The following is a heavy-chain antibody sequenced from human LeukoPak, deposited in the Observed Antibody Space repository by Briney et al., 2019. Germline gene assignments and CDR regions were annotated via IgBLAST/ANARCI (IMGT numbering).Heavy chain of an antibody. CDR1: GFTFSSYV. CDR3: ASGCKGSSTSCPANY. J-gene: IGHJ4*02. D-gene: IGHD2-2*01. Sequence: PGGSLRLSCAASGFTFSSYVMYWVRQAPGKGLEYVSAISSDGSSTNYANSVKGRFTISRDNSRNTLYLQMGSLRADDMAIYYCASGCKGSSTSCPANYWGQGTLVTVSS. CDR2: ISSDGSST. V-gene: IGHV3-64*01.